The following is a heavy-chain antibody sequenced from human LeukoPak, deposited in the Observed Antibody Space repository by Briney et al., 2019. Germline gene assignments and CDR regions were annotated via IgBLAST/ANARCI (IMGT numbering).Heavy chain of an antibody. CDR2: ISGSGGST. CDR3: ARYSSGWYDEYFQH. J-gene: IGHJ1*01. D-gene: IGHD6-19*01. V-gene: IGHV3-23*01. CDR1: GFTFSSYA. Sequence: GGSLRLSCAASGFTFSSYAMSWVRQAPGKGLEWVSAISGSGGSTYYADSVKGRFTISRDNSKNTLYLQMNSLRAEDTAVYYCARYSSGWYDEYFQHWGQGTLVTVSS.